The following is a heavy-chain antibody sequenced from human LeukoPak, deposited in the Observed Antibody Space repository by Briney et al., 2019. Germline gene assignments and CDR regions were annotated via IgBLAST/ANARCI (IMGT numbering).Heavy chain of an antibody. CDR1: GYTFTSYG. D-gene: IGHD3-9*01. CDR3: AREQVYYDILTGSHYYGMDV. V-gene: IGHV1-18*01. CDR2: ISAYNGNT. J-gene: IGHJ6*02. Sequence: ASVKVSRKASGYTFTSYGISWVRQAPGQGLEWMGWISAYNGNTNYAQKLQGRVTMTTDTSTSTAYMELRSLRSDDTAVYYCAREQVYYDILTGSHYYGMDVWGQGTTVTVSS.